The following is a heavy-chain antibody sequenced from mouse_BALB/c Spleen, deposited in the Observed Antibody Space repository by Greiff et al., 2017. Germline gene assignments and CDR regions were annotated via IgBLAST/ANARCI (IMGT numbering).Heavy chain of an antibody. CDR3: AREGDRYYYAMDY. J-gene: IGHJ4*01. CDR2: IDPANGNT. D-gene: IGHD2-14*01. CDR1: GFNIKDTY. V-gene: IGHV14-3*02. Sequence: VHVKQSGAELVKPGASVKLSCTASGFNIKDTYMHWVKQRPEQGLEWIGRIDPANGNTKYDPKFQGKATITADTSSNTAYLQLSSLTSEDTAVYYCAREGDRYYYAMDYWGQGTSVTVSS.